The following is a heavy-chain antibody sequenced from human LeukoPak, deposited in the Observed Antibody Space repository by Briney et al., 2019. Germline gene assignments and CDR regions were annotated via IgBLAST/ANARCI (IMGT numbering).Heavy chain of an antibody. Sequence: PGRSLRLSCAASGFTFSSYGMHWVRQAPGKGLEWVAVIWYDGSNKYYADSVKGRFTISRDNSKNTLYLQMNSLRAEDTAVYYCARDIGAMIVVVSLDYWGQGTLVTVSS. CDR1: GFTFSSYG. J-gene: IGHJ4*02. CDR3: ARDIGAMIVVVSLDY. V-gene: IGHV3-33*01. CDR2: IWYDGSNK. D-gene: IGHD3-22*01.